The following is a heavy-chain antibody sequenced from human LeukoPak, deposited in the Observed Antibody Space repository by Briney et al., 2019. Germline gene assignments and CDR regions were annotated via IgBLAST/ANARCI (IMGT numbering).Heavy chain of an antibody. Sequence: SSETLSLTCTVSGGSISSGAYYWGWIRQPPGKGLEWIGTIHYSGKTYYNPSLKSRITISIDTSKKQFALKLSSVTAADTAVYYCARGAGGPNPFDYWGQGTLVTVSS. CDR1: GGSISSGAYY. CDR2: IHYSGKT. CDR3: ARGAGGPNPFDY. J-gene: IGHJ4*02. V-gene: IGHV4-39*06.